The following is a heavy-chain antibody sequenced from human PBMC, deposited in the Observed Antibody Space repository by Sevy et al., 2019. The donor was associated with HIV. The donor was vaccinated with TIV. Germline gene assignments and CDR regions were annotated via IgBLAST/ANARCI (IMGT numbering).Heavy chain of an antibody. CDR1: GYTFTRYG. CDR3: AAGLRIWYFDL. D-gene: IGHD5-12*01. V-gene: IGHV1-3*04. Sequence: ASVKVSCKASGYTFTRYGIHWARQAPGQRLEWMGWINTGNGDTEYSQNFQGRVTLTSDISASTAYMDLSSLRSEDTAVYYCAAGLRIWYFDLWGRGTLVTVSS. J-gene: IGHJ2*01. CDR2: INTGNGDT.